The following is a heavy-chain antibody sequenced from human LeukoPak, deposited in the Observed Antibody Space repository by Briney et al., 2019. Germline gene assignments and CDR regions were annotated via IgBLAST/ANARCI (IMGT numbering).Heavy chain of an antibody. D-gene: IGHD4-23*01. CDR1: GYTFTSYD. CDR2: INPNSGNT. Sequence: ASVKVSCKASGYTFTSYDINWVRQATGQGLEWMGWINPNSGNTGYTQKFQGRVTMTRNTSISTAYMELRSLRSDDTAVYYCAKGYGGNWGDDAFDIWGQGTMVTVSS. J-gene: IGHJ3*02. V-gene: IGHV1-8*01. CDR3: AKGYGGNWGDDAFDI.